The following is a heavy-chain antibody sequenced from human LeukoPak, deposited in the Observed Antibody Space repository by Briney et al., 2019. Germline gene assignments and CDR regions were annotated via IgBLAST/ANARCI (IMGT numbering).Heavy chain of an antibody. CDR1: GFTFSSYS. D-gene: IGHD3-16*01. CDR2: ISGSSSYI. V-gene: IGHV3-21*01. CDR3: AREVFTDYGARYYYYGMDV. J-gene: IGHJ6*02. Sequence: GGSLRLSCAASGFTFSSYSMNWVRQAPGKGLEWVSSISGSSSYIYYADTVKGRFTVSRDNAKDSLYLQMNSLRAEDTAVYYCAREVFTDYGARYYYYGMDVWGQGTTVTVSS.